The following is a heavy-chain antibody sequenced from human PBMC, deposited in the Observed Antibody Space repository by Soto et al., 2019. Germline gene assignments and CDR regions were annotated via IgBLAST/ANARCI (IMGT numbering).Heavy chain of an antibody. CDR2: ISGSGGST. CDR1: GFTFSSYA. Sequence: EVPLLESGGGLVQPGGSLRLSCAASGFTFSSYAMSWVRQAPGKGLEWVSAISGSGGSTYYADSVKGRFTISRDNSKNTLYLQMNSLRAEDTAVYYCAKGWVGGDYDPNWFDPWGQGTLVTVSS. J-gene: IGHJ5*02. V-gene: IGHV3-23*01. D-gene: IGHD4-17*01. CDR3: AKGWVGGDYDPNWFDP.